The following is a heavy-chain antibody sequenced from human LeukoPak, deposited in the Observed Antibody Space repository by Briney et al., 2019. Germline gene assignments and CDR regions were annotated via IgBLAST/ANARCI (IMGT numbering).Heavy chain of an antibody. V-gene: IGHV3-21*01. CDR1: GFTFSSYS. CDR2: ISSSSSYI. CDR3: AREGIVVVPAATGFDP. J-gene: IGHJ5*02. Sequence: SGGSLRLSCAASGFTFSSYSMNWVRQAPGKGLEWVSSISSSSSYIYYADSVKGRFTIYRDNAKNSLYLQMNSLRAEDTAVYYCAREGIVVVPAATGFDPWGQGTLVTVSS. D-gene: IGHD2-2*01.